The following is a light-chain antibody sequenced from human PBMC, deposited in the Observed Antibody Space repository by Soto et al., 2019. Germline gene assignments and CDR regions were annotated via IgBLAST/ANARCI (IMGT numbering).Light chain of an antibody. CDR1: ESVSSY. CDR3: QQYYNWPRT. CDR2: GAS. J-gene: IGKJ1*01. V-gene: IGKV3-15*01. Sequence: ELVLTQSPATLSLSPGERATLSCRADESVSSYLAWYQHKPGQAPRLLTYGASTRATGIPARFSGSGSGTEFTLTISSLQPEDFAVYYCQQYYNWPRTFGQGTKVDIK.